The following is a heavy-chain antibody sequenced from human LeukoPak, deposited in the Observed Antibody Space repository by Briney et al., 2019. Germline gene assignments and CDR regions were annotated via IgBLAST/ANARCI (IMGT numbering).Heavy chain of an antibody. CDR1: GYTFTSYG. V-gene: IGHV1-18*01. Sequence: ASVKVSCKASGYTFTSYGISWVRRAPGQGLEWMGWISAYNGNTNYAQKLQGRVTMTTDTSTSTAYMELRSLRSDDTAVYYCARVKTIRQYNWFDPWGQGTLVTVSS. D-gene: IGHD3-3*01. CDR3: ARVKTIRQYNWFDP. CDR2: ISAYNGNT. J-gene: IGHJ5*02.